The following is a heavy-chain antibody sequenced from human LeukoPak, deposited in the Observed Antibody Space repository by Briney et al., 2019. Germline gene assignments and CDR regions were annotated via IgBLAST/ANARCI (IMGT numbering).Heavy chain of an antibody. V-gene: IGHV1-18*01. D-gene: IGHD3-22*01. CDR1: GYTFTNYG. CDR2: ISAYIGST. CDR3: AKNLMYSSGFDAFDI. J-gene: IGHJ3*02. Sequence: ASVKVSCKASGYTFTNYGFSWVRQAPGQGLEWMGWISAYIGSTNYAQKLRGRVTMTTDTSTSTAYMELRSLRSDDTAVYYCAKNLMYSSGFDAFDIWGQGTKVTVS.